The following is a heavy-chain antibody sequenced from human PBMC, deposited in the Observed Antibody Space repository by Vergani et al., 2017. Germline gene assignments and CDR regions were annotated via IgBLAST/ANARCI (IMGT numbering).Heavy chain of an antibody. CDR1: GGSISSYY. Sequence: QVQLQESGPGLVKPSETLSLTCTVSGGSISSYYWSWIRQPAGKGLEWIGRIYTSGSTNYNPSLKSRVTMSVDTSKNQFSLQLSSVTAADTAVYYCARVALDPIYCGGDCYNTWGFDYWGQGTLVTVSS. D-gene: IGHD2-21*02. CDR2: IYTSGST. V-gene: IGHV4-4*07. CDR3: ARVALDPIYCGGDCYNTWGFDY. J-gene: IGHJ4*02.